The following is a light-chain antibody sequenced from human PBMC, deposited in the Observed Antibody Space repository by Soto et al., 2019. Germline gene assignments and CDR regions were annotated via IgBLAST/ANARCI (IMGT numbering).Light chain of an antibody. J-gene: IGKJ4*01. CDR2: DAS. CDR1: PSVSSY. Sequence: EIVLTQSPATLSLSPGERATLSCRASPSVSSYLAWYQQKPGQAPRLLIYDASNRATGIPARFSGSGSGTDFTLTISSLEPEDFAVYYCQQRSNWPPPTFGGGTKVEIK. V-gene: IGKV3-11*01. CDR3: QQRSNWPPPT.